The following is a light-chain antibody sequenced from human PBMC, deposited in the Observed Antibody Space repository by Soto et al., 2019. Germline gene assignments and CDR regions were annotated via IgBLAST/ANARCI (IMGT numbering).Light chain of an antibody. J-gene: IGLJ1*01. CDR2: DVS. CDR1: SSDVGGENY. Sequence: QSALTQPASVSGSPGQSITISCTGTSSDVGGENYVSRYQQHPGRAPKLMIYDVSNRPSGVSNRFSGSKSGNTASLTISGLQAEDEADYYCSSYSTTSTLVFGSGTKGTVL. CDR3: SSYSTTSTLV. V-gene: IGLV2-14*03.